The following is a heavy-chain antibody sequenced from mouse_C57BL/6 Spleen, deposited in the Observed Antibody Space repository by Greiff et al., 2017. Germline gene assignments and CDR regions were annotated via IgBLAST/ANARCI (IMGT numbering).Heavy chain of an antibody. D-gene: IGHD2-4*01. CDR2: IDPEDGET. Sequence: DVKLQQSGAELVKPGASVKLSCTASGFNITDYYMHWVKQRPEQGLEWIGRIDPEDGETKYAPKFQGKATITADTSSNTAYMQLSSLTSEATAVYYCARSYYDDDEGAWFAYWGQGTLVTVSA. J-gene: IGHJ3*01. CDR1: GFNITDYY. V-gene: IGHV14-2*01. CDR3: ARSYYDDDEGAWFAY.